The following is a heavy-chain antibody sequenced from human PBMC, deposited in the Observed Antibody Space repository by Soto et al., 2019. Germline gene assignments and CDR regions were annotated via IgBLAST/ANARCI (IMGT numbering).Heavy chain of an antibody. CDR2: IYPGDSDT. D-gene: IGHD5-12*01. J-gene: IGHJ6*02. V-gene: IGHV5-51*01. Sequence: LGESLKISCKGSGYSFTSYWIGWVRQMPGKGLEWMGIIYPGDSDTRYSPSFQGQVTISADKSISTAYLQWSSLKASDTAMYYCARHKKVATKLYYYYGMDFWGQGTTVTVSS. CDR1: GYSFTSYW. CDR3: ARHKKVATKLYYYYGMDF.